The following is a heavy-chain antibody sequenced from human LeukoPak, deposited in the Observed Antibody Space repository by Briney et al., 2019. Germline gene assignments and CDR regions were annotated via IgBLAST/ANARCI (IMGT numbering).Heavy chain of an antibody. Sequence: SQTLSLTCTVSGGSISGYYWSWIRQPAGKGLEWIGRIYSSGSTNYNPSLKSRATMSVDTSKNQFSLKLSSVTAADTAVYYCARVVVFGVVSSDYYYYYMDVWGKGTTVTVSS. J-gene: IGHJ6*03. CDR2: IYSSGST. CDR1: GGSISGYY. V-gene: IGHV4-4*07. CDR3: ARVVVFGVVSSDYYYYYMDV. D-gene: IGHD3-3*01.